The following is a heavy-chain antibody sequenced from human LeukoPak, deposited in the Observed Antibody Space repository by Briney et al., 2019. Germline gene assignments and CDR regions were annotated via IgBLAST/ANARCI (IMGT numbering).Heavy chain of an antibody. Sequence: SETLSLTCTVSGGSISSSSYYWGWIRQPPGKGLEWIGSIYYSGSTYYNPSLKSRVTISVDTSKNQFSLKLSSVTAADTAVYYCAREGECDYVSPILSVSPDAFDIWGQGTMVTVSS. CDR3: AREGECDYVSPILSVSPDAFDI. J-gene: IGHJ3*02. V-gene: IGHV4-39*07. CDR1: GGSISSSSYY. CDR2: IYYSGST. D-gene: IGHD3-16*01.